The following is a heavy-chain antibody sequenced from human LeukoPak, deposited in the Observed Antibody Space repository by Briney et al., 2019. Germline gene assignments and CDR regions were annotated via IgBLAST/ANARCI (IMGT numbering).Heavy chain of an antibody. J-gene: IGHJ4*02. D-gene: IGHD6-6*01. Sequence: PGGSLRLSCAAPGFAFEDYAMYWVRQAPGKGLEWVSLITWNGDATYYADSVKGRFTISRDTSKKSLYLQMNSLRAEDTAFYYCAKDRGIAAPDYYFDYWGQGTLVTVSS. CDR3: AKDRGIAAPDYYFDY. CDR2: ITWNGDAT. V-gene: IGHV3-43D*04. CDR1: GFAFEDYA.